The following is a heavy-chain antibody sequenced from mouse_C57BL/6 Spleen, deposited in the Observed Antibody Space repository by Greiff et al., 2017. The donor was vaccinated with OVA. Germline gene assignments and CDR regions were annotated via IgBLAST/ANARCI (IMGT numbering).Heavy chain of an antibody. CDR3: ARGIYDGYLLTY. CDR2: IDPSDSHT. CDR1: GYTFTSYW. Sequence: QVQLQQPGAELVKPGASVKLSCKASGYTFTSYWMQWVKQRPGQGLEWIGEIDPSDSHTNYNQKFKGKATLTVDTSSSTAYMQLSSLTSEDSAVYYCARGIYDGYLLTYWGQGTLVTVSA. D-gene: IGHD2-3*01. J-gene: IGHJ3*01. V-gene: IGHV1-50*01.